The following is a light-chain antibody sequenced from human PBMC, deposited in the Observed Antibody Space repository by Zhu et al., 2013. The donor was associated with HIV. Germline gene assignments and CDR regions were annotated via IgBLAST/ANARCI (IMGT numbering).Light chain of an antibody. Sequence: EIVMTQSPATLSVSPGERATLSCRASQSVNTKLAWYQHKPGQPPMLLIYGASTRATGVPARFSGSGSGTEFTLTVSSLQSEDFAVYFCQQYNNWPPITFGQGTRLEIK. CDR3: QQYNNWPPIT. CDR1: QSVNTK. CDR2: GAS. J-gene: IGKJ5*01. V-gene: IGKV3-15*01.